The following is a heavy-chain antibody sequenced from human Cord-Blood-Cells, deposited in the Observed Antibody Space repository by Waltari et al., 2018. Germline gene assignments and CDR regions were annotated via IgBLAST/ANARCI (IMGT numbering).Heavy chain of an antibody. CDR3: ATVSYSSSFDY. Sequence: VPLVQSGAEVTKPGASVNASCKLSGSTLTELSMHWLRQAPGKGLEWMGGFEPKDGETIYAQNFQGRVMMTEDTSTGTAYVELSRLRSEDTAVYYRATVSYSSSFDYWGQGTLVTVAP. CDR2: FEPKDGET. D-gene: IGHD6-6*01. V-gene: IGHV1-24*01. CDR1: GSTLTELS. J-gene: IGHJ4*02.